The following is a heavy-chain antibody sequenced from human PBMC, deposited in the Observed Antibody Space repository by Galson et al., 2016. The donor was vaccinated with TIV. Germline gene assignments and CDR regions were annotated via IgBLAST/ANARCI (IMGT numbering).Heavy chain of an antibody. Sequence: PALVKPTQTLTLTCTFSGFSLNTDGMCVNWIRQPPGKALEWLARIDWDDDKSYTSSLKTRLTISKDTSKNQVVLTMTNMDPVDTATYYCARTPYGDSFGWFFDLWGRGTLVSVSS. D-gene: IGHD4-17*01. CDR2: IDWDDDK. V-gene: IGHV2-70*11. J-gene: IGHJ2*01. CDR3: ARTPYGDSFGWFFDL. CDR1: GFSLNTDGMC.